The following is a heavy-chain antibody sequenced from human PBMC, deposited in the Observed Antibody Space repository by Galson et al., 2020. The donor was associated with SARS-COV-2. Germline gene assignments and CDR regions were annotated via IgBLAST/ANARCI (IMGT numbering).Heavy chain of an antibody. CDR2: IYHSGST. CDR1: GYSISSGYY. V-gene: IGHV4-38-2*01. J-gene: IGHJ6*03. CDR3: ARSPRGYYYYYMDV. D-gene: IGHD3-10*01. Sequence: SETLCLTCAVSGYSISSGYYWGWIRQPPGKGLEWIGSIYHSGSTYYNPSLKSRVTISVDTSKNQFSLKLSSVTAADTAVYYCARSPRGYYYYYMDVWGKGTTDTISS.